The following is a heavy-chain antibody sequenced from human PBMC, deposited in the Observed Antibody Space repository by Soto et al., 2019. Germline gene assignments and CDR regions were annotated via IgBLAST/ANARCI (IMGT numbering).Heavy chain of an antibody. CDR2: IYTSGST. J-gene: IGHJ6*02. D-gene: IGHD2-2*01. CDR3: ARDPGPAAPNYYYYYGMDV. Sequence: SETLSIPGPVSGCSISSYYWSWIRQPAGKGLEWIGRIYTSGSTNYNPSLKSRVTMSVDTSKNQFSLKLSSVTAADTAVYYCARDPGPAAPNYYYYYGMDVWGQGTTVTVPS. CDR1: GCSISSYY. V-gene: IGHV4-4*07.